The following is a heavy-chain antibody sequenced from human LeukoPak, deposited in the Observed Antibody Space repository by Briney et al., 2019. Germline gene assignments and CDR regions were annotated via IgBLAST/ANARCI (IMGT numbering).Heavy chain of an antibody. CDR2: INHSGST. Sequence: SETLSLTCAVYGGSFSGYYRSWIRQPPGKGLEWIGEINHSGSTNYNPSLKSRVTISVDTSKNQFSLKLSSVTAADTAVYYCARFVVVPAASYDYWGQGTLVTVSS. V-gene: IGHV4-34*01. D-gene: IGHD2-2*01. J-gene: IGHJ4*02. CDR1: GGSFSGYY. CDR3: ARFVVVPAASYDY.